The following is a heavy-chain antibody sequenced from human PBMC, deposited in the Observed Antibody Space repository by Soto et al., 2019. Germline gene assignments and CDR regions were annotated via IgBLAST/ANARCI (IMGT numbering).Heavy chain of an antibody. CDR2: ISGSGGST. V-gene: IGHV3-23*01. J-gene: IGHJ6*02. CDR1: GFTFSSYA. D-gene: IGHD3-3*01. CDR3: AKKRSRSLWSGSPYYYGMDV. Sequence: GGSLRLSCAASGFTFSSYAMSWVRQAPGKGLEWVSAISGSGGSTYYADSVKGRFTISRDNSKNTLYLQMNSLRAEDTAVYYCAKKRSRSLWSGSPYYYGMDVWGQGTTVTVSS.